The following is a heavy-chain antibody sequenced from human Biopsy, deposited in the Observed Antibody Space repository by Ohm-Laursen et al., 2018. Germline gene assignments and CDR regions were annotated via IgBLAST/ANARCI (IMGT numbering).Heavy chain of an antibody. Sequence: SDTLSLTCTVSGGSISSSTTYHWGWIRQSPGKGLEWIGNIYYSGNTDYSPSLKSRVTISVDTSNNQFSLKLRSVTAADTAVYYCARQVDFWSGYVDYWGQGTLVAVSS. CDR2: IYYSGNT. V-gene: IGHV4-39*01. CDR1: GGSISSSTTYH. D-gene: IGHD3-3*01. J-gene: IGHJ4*02. CDR3: ARQVDFWSGYVDY.